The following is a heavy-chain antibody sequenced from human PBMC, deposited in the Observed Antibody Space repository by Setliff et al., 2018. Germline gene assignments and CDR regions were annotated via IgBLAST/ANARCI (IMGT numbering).Heavy chain of an antibody. D-gene: IGHD3-3*01. V-gene: IGHV4-59*01. CDR2: IYYSGST. CDR1: GGSISSYY. Sequence: SETLSLTCTVSGGSISSYYWSWIRQPPGKGLEWIGYIYYSGSTNYNPSLKSRVTISVDTSKNQFSLKLSSVTAADTAVYYCARVGYNFWSGYSPDAFDIWGQGTMVTVSS. J-gene: IGHJ3*02. CDR3: ARVGYNFWSGYSPDAFDI.